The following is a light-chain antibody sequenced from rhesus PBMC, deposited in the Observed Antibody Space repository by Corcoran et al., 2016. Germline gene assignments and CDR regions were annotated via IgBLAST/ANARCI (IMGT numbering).Light chain of an antibody. CDR3: QQGYGAPYS. CDR1: QVINNA. J-gene: IGKJ2*01. CDR2: GTS. Sequence: DIQMSQSPSSLSASVGDTVTITCRASQVINNALAWYQQRPGKAPKLLIYGTSNLKSGVPSRFSGSRSGTDLTLTVSSLQPEDFATYYCQQGYGAPYSFGQGTKVEIK. V-gene: IGKV1-33*01.